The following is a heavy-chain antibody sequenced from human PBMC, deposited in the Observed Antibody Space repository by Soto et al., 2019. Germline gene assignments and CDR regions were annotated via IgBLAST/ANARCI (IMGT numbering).Heavy chain of an antibody. J-gene: IGHJ1*01. CDR3: AAGGERAYYDHSGWR. CDR1: GGTFSNYA. Sequence: QVQLVQSGAEVKKPGSSVKVSCKASGGTFSNYALDWVRQAPGQGLEGMGGIIPIVGTVRHAQKFQGRVTITADESTATACPELRSLRYEDTAMSCCAAGGERAYYDHSGWRWGQGTLVSVSS. D-gene: IGHD3-22*01. V-gene: IGHV1-69*12. CDR2: IIPIVGTV.